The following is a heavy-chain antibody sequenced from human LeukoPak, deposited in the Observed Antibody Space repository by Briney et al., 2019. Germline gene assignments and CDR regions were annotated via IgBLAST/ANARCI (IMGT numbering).Heavy chain of an antibody. D-gene: IGHD1-26*01. CDR1: GFSFRNYA. J-gene: IGHJ4*02. CDR2: INTDGRIT. Sequence: GGSLRLSRVASGFSFRNYAIHWVRQAPGEGLEYVSVINTDGRITYYANSVKGRFTISRDNSKNTVYLQMGSLRGEDMAVYYCTRDGGSFCDFDYWGQGALVTVSS. V-gene: IGHV3-64*01. CDR3: TRDGGSFCDFDY.